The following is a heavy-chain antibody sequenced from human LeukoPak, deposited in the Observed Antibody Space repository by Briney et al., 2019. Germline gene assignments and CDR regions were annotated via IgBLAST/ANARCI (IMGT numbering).Heavy chain of an antibody. V-gene: IGHV3-66*01. D-gene: IGHD5-24*01. CDR3: AREGDGSRAHYYYMDV. CDR2: IYRDFST. Sequence: GGSLRLSCAASGFTVSSSYMSWVRQAPGKGLEWVSTIYRDFSTYYADSVKGRFIISRDNSKNTLYLQMNSLRDEDTAVYYCAREGDGSRAHYYYMDVWGTGTTVTISS. CDR1: GFTVSSSY. J-gene: IGHJ6*03.